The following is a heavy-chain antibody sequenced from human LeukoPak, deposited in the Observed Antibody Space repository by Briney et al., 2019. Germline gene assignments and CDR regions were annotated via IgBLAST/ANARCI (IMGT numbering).Heavy chain of an antibody. CDR1: GFTFDDYA. Sequence: GGSLRLSCAASGFTFDDYAMHWVRQAPGKGLEWVSGISWNSGSIGYADSVKGRFTISRDDAKNSLYLQMNSLRAEDTALYCCAKDVSSTVTVNLFDYWGQGTLVTVSS. V-gene: IGHV3-9*01. J-gene: IGHJ4*02. D-gene: IGHD4-17*01. CDR2: ISWNSGSI. CDR3: AKDVSSTVTVNLFDY.